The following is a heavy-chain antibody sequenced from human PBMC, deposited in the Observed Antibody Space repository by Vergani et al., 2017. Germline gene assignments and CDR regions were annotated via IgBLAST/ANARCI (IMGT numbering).Heavy chain of an antibody. J-gene: IGHJ1*01. CDR1: GFTSSYYG. CDR3: ATKSCGTPGCQIGYFRE. V-gene: IGHV3-30*03. D-gene: IGHD1-1*01. CDR2: ISYDGTQK. Sequence: QVHLVESGGGVVQPGRSLRLPCVVSGFTSSYYGLPGVRKAPGKGLEWVAVISYDGTQKYYADSVKGRFTISRDNSKSTLYLQMNSLRTEDTAVYYCATKSCGTPGCQIGYFREWGQGTLVTVSS.